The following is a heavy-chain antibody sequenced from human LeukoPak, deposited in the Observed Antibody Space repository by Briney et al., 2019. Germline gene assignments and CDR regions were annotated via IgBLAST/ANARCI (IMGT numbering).Heavy chain of an antibody. CDR3: ARVPNVEGLWFGEACFDY. CDR2: INPNSGGT. D-gene: IGHD3-10*01. V-gene: IGHV1-2*02. Sequence: ASVKVSCKASGYTFTDYYFHWVRQAPGQGLEWMGGINPNSGGTNYAQKFQGRVTMTRDTSISTAYMELSRLRSDDTAVYYCARVPNVEGLWFGEACFDYWGQGTLVTVSS. J-gene: IGHJ4*02. CDR1: GYTFTDYY.